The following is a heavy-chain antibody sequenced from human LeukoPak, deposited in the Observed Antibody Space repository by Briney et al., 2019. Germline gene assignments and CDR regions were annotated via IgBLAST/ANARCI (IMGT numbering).Heavy chain of an antibody. Sequence: GSSVKVSCKASGGTFSSYAISWVRQAPGQGLEWMGIINPSGGSTSYAQKFQGRVTMTRDTSTSTVYMELSSLRSEDTAVYYCARDRRIVGATTLFCWGQGALVTVSS. V-gene: IGHV1-46*01. CDR3: ARDRRIVGATTLFC. CDR2: INPSGGST. CDR1: GGTFSSYA. D-gene: IGHD1-26*01. J-gene: IGHJ4*02.